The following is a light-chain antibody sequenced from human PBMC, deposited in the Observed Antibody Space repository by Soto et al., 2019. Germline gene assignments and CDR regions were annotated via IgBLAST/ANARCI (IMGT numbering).Light chain of an antibody. CDR3: QQFGSSSYT. Sequence: EIVLTQSPGTLSLSPGERATLSCRASQSISSSYLAWYQHKPGRAPRLLIFGASSRATDIPDRFSGSGSGTDFTLTISRLEPEDFAVYYCQQFGSSSYTFGQGTKLEIK. CDR1: QSISSSY. J-gene: IGKJ2*01. V-gene: IGKV3-20*01. CDR2: GAS.